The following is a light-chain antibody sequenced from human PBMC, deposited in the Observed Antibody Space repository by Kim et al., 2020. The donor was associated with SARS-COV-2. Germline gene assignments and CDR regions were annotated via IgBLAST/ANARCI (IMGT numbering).Light chain of an antibody. CDR3: QQYNNWFPFT. CDR1: HSVSTN. Sequence: VMTQSPVTLSLSPGERATLFCRASHSVSTNLAWYHQKPGQAPRLLIYGASTRATGIPARISGSGSGTDFTLTITSLQSEEFGIYYCQQYNNWFPFTFGQGTKLEI. V-gene: IGKV3-15*01. J-gene: IGKJ2*01. CDR2: GAS.